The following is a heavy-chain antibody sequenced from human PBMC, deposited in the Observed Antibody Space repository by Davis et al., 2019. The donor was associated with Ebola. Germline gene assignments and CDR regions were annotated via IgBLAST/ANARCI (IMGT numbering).Heavy chain of an antibody. J-gene: IGHJ3*02. V-gene: IGHV3-30*03. CDR1: GFTFSSYA. CDR2: ISYDGSHT. Sequence: GGSLRLSCAASGFTFSSYAMTWARQAPGKGLEWVAVISYDGSHTFYADSVKDRFTVSRDDSKNTLYLQMSSLRVDDTALYFCAGNYAKSAFDMWGPGTMVTVSS. D-gene: IGHD1-7*01. CDR3: AGNYAKSAFDM.